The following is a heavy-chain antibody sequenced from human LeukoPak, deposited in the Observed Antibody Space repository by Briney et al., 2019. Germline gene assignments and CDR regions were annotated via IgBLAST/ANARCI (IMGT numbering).Heavy chain of an antibody. CDR2: IWYDGSNK. V-gene: IGHV3-33*01. D-gene: IGHD2-15*01. J-gene: IGHJ4*02. Sequence: PPGGSLRLSCAASGFTFSSYGMPWVRQAPAKGLEWVSVIWYDGSNKYYADSVKGRFTISRDNSKNTLYLQMNSLRAEDTAVYYCARDGDIVVVVAATPGSLDYWGQGTLVTVSS. CDR3: ARDGDIVVVVAATPGSLDY. CDR1: GFTFSSYG.